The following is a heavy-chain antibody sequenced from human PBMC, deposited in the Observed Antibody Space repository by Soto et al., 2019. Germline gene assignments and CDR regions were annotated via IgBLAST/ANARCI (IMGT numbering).Heavy chain of an antibody. CDR1: GGTFSSYA. V-gene: IGHV1-69*01. D-gene: IGHD1-26*01. CDR2: IIPIFGTA. J-gene: IGHJ5*02. Sequence: QVQLVQSGAEVKKPGSSVKVPCKASGGTFSSYAISWVRQAPGQGLEWMGGIIPIFGTANYAQKFQGRVTITADESTSTAYMELSSLRSEDTAVYYCARVGGSHLYNWFDPWGQGTLVTVSS. CDR3: ARVGGSHLYNWFDP.